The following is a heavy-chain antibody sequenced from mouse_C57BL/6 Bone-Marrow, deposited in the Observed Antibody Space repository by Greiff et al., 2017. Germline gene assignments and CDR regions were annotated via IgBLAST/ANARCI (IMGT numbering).Heavy chain of an antibody. V-gene: IGHV1-55*01. J-gene: IGHJ4*01. D-gene: IGHD1-2*01. CDR2: IYPGSGST. CDR3: ARSSSSYYAMDY. Sequence: QVQLQQPGAELVKPGASVKMSCKASGYTFTSYWITWVKQRPGQGLEWIGEIYPGSGSTNYNEKFKSKATLTVDTSSSTAYMQLSSLTSEDSAVYYCARSSSSYYAMDYWGQGTSVTVSS. CDR1: GYTFTSYW.